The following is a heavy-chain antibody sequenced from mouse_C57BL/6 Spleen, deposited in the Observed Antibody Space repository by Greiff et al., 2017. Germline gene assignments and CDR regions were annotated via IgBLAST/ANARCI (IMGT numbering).Heavy chain of an antibody. D-gene: IGHD3-2*02. V-gene: IGHV10-3*01. CDR1: GFTFNTYA. CDR2: IRSKSSNYAT. CDR3: VTGRSGYEFAY. J-gene: IGHJ3*01. Sequence: VKVVESGGGLVQPKGSLKLSCAASGFTFNTYAMHWVRQAPGKGLEWVARIRSKSSNYATYYADSVKDRFTISRDDSQSMLYLQMNIRKTEDTAMYYCVTGRSGYEFAYWGQGTLVTGSA.